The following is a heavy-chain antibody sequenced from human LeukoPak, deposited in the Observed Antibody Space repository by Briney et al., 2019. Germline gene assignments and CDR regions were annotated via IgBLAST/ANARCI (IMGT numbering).Heavy chain of an antibody. CDR3: ARDAVTAITNYYYYGMDV. V-gene: IGHV3-7*04. CDR1: GFTFSSYW. J-gene: IGHJ6*02. D-gene: IGHD2-21*02. CDR2: IKEDGSEK. Sequence: GGSLRLSCAASGFTFSSYWVSWVRQAPGKGLEWVAKIKEDGSEKYYVGSVKGRFTISRDNAKNSLDLQMSSLRAEDTAVYYCARDAVTAITNYYYYGMDVWGQGTTVTVSS.